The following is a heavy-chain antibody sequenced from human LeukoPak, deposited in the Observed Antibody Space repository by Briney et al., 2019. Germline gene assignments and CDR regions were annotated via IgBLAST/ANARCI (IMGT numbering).Heavy chain of an antibody. V-gene: IGHV1-18*01. CDR3: ARTAGIAAAGNFNWFDP. CDR2: SSAYNGNT. J-gene: IGHJ5*02. Sequence: GASVKVSCKASGYTFTSYGISWVRQAPGQGLEWMGWSSAYNGNTNYAQKLQGRVTMTTDTSTSTAYMELRSLRSDDTAVYYCARTAGIAAAGNFNWFDPWGQGTLVTVSS. D-gene: IGHD6-13*01. CDR1: GYTFTSYG.